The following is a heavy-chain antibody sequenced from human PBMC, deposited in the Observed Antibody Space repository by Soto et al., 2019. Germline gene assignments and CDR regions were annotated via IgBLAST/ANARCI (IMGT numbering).Heavy chain of an antibody. V-gene: IGHV1-8*01. D-gene: IGHD1-26*01. CDR3: AGGPAEGEGATYY. CDR1: GYTFTSYD. Sequence: QVQLVQSGAEVKKPGASVKVSCKASGYTFTSYDINWVRQATGQGLEWMGWMNPDSGNTGYAQKFQGRVTMTRDTPIRTAYLDLRSLRPDDTAVYYCAGGPAEGEGATYYWGQGTLVTVSS. CDR2: MNPDSGNT. J-gene: IGHJ4*02.